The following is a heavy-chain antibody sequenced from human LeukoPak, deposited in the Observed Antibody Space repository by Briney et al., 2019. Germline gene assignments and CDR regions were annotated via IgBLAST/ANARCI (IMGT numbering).Heavy chain of an antibody. Sequence: GGSLRLSCAASGFTFSNARMSWVRQAPGKGLEWVSAISGSGGSTYYADSVKGRFTISRDNSKNTLYLQMNSLRAEDTAVYYCAKSEVGATADYWGQGTLVTVSS. CDR3: AKSEVGATADY. CDR2: ISGSGGST. J-gene: IGHJ4*02. V-gene: IGHV3-23*01. CDR1: GFTFSNAR. D-gene: IGHD1-26*01.